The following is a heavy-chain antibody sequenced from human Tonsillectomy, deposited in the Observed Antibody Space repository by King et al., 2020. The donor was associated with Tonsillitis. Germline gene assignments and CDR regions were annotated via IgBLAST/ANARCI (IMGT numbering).Heavy chain of an antibody. CDR2: ISGSGVRT. CDR3: AKGKRGGLFDY. D-gene: IGHD3-16*01. V-gene: IGHV3-23*04. CDR1: GFTFSSYA. Sequence: VQLVESGGGLVQPGGSLRLSCAASGFTFSSYAMSWVRQAPGKGLEWVSAISGSGVRTYYADSVKSRFTISRDNTQNTLYLKMNSPRAEDTGVYYCAKGKRGGLFDYWGQGTLVTVSS. J-gene: IGHJ4*02.